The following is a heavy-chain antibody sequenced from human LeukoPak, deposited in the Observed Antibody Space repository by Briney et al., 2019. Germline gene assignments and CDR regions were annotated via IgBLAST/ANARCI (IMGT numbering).Heavy chain of an antibody. D-gene: IGHD3-22*01. CDR3: ARDYYDNSGYSGEFMDF. V-gene: IGHV3-7*04. J-gene: IGHJ4*02. CDR2: IKDDGSEK. Sequence: GGSLRLSCAAPGFTFSSYWMSWVRQAPGKGLEWVANIKDDGSEKYYVDSVKGRFTISRDSAKSSLSLQMNSLRAEDTAVYYCARDYYDNSGYSGEFMDFWGQGTLVTVSS. CDR1: GFTFSSYW.